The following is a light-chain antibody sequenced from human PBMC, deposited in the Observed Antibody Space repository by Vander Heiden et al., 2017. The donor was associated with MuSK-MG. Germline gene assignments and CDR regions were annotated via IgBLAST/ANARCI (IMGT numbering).Light chain of an antibody. CDR2: KAS. CDR1: QSIGSW. J-gene: IGKJ4*01. CDR3: QQDSSNSPLS. V-gene: IGKV1-5*03. Sequence: DIQLTQSPSTLSASIGDRVTITCRASQSIGSWLAWYRQKPGKAPKLLIYKASTLESGVPSRFSGSGYGSYFTLTISSRQPDDFAAYYCQQDSSNSPLSFGGGTKVEIK.